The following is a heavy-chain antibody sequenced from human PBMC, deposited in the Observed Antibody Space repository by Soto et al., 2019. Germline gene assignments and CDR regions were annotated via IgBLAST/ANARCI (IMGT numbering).Heavy chain of an antibody. CDR1: GYTFSTYP. CDR3: ARDRVEAALGTFDQ. D-gene: IGHD6-13*01. V-gene: IGHV1-18*01. J-gene: IGHJ4*02. Sequence: QVQLVQSAAEVKKPGASVKVSCKTSGYTFSTYPISWVRQAPGQGLAWVGWISTYNGKTNYGQNFQGRVTITTDTSTSTAYLDLRNLRSDDTAVYYCARDRVEAALGTFDQWGQGTLVTVSS. CDR2: ISTYNGKT.